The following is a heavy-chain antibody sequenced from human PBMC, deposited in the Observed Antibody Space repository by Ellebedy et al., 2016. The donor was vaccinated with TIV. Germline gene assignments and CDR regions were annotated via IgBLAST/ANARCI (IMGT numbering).Heavy chain of an antibody. V-gene: IGHV4-59*01. J-gene: IGHJ1*01. CDR1: GGSISSYY. CDR2: IHYSGST. Sequence: MPSETLSLTCTVSGGSISSYYWSWILQRPGKGLEWIGYIHYSGSTNYNPSLKSRVTISVDTSKNQFSLKLSSVPAADTAVYYCARNKGAGTGAEYFQHWGQGTLVTVSS. D-gene: IGHD6-19*01. CDR3: ARNKGAGTGAEYFQH.